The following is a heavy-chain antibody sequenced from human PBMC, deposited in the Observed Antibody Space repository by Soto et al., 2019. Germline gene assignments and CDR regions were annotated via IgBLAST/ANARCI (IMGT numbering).Heavy chain of an antibody. Sequence: QVQLVQSGVEVKKPGASVKVSCKASGYTFTTYAIHWVRQAPGQRLEWMGWINAGNGKTKYSQKFLDRVTITRDTSATTAYMELSSLTSEDTAVYYCARAGDDCSTTSCYMIDYWGQGTLVTVSS. V-gene: IGHV1-3*01. CDR1: GYTFTTYA. J-gene: IGHJ4*02. CDR2: INAGNGKT. CDR3: ARAGDDCSTTSCYMIDY. D-gene: IGHD2-2*02.